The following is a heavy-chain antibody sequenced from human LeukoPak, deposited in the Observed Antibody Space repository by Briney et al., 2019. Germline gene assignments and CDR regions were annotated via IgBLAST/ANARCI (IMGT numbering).Heavy chain of an antibody. D-gene: IGHD4-17*01. CDR2: IYYSGSN. V-gene: IGHV4-31*11. CDR3: ARDVLNYGWFDP. Sequence: SETLSLTCAVSGGSISSGGYFWSWIRQHPGKGLEWIGYIYYSGSNYYNPYVKSRVTISVDTSKNQFAQKLSSVTAADTAVYYCARDVLNYGWFDPWGQGTLVTVSS. J-gene: IGHJ5*02. CDR1: GGSISSGGYF.